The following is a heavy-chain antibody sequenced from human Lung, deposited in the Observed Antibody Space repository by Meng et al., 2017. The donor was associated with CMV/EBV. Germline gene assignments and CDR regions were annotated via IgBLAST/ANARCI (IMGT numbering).Heavy chain of an antibody. Sequence: LSFSSSFFSFRLSFLPWVRQAPGKGLEWVVFIRFDGSEKYYADSVKGRFTISRDNSKNTVYLQMESLRAEDAAVYYCAKEGKSVYSGSSYASWGQGTXVTV. CDR3: AKEGKSVYSGSSYAS. D-gene: IGHD1-26*01. V-gene: IGHV3-30*02. J-gene: IGHJ4*02. CDR1: FFSFRLSF. CDR2: IRFDGSEK.